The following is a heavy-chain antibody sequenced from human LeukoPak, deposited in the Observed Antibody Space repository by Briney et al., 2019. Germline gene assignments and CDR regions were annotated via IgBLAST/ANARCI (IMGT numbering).Heavy chain of an antibody. V-gene: IGHV1-18*01. CDR2: ISAYNGNT. Sequence: ASVKVSCKASGYTFTSYGISWVRQAPGQGLEWMGWISAYNGNTNYAQKLQGRVTMTTDTSTSTAYMELRSLRSDDTAVYYCARDPPRLKRVGQSYFTYWAREPWSPSPQ. CDR1: GYTFTSYG. D-gene: IGHD6-25*01. CDR3: ARDPPRLKRVGQSYFTY. J-gene: IGHJ4*02.